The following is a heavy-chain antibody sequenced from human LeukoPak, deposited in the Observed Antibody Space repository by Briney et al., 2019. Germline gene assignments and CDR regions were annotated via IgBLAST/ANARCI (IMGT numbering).Heavy chain of an antibody. CDR2: IYYSGST. D-gene: IGHD6-13*01. J-gene: IGHJ3*02. CDR1: GGSISSYY. Sequence: SETLSLTCTVSGGSISSYYWSWIRQPPGKGLEWIGYIYYSGSTNYNPSLKSRVTISVDTSKNQFSLKLSPVTAADTAVYYCARDAPSSSWYKRDAFDIWGQGTMVTVSS. V-gene: IGHV4-59*01. CDR3: ARDAPSSSWYKRDAFDI.